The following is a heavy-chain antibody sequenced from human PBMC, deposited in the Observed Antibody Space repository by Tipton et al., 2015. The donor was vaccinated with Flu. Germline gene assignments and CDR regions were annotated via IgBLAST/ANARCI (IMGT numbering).Heavy chain of an antibody. D-gene: IGHD2-15*01. CDR1: GGSISSYY. V-gene: IGHV4-59*01. CDR2: IYYSGST. J-gene: IGHJ5*02. Sequence: TLSLTCTVSGGSISSYYWSWIRQPPGKGLEWIGYIYYSGSTNYNPSLKSRVTISVDTSKNQFSLKLSSVTAADTAVYYCASSRCSGGSCYPMTWGQGTLVTVSS. CDR3: ASSRCSGGSCYPMT.